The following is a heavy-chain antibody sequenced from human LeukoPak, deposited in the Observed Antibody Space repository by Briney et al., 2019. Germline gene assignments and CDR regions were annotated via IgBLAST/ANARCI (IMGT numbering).Heavy chain of an antibody. V-gene: IGHV3-30*02. CDR2: IRHDESNK. CDR1: GFVFSKNG. J-gene: IGHJ4*02. CDR3: AKIPLRITMIVVVSAPWFDY. D-gene: IGHD3-22*01. Sequence: GGSLRLSCATSGFVFSKNGMHWVRQAPGKGLEWVAFIRHDESNKYYADSVKGRFTISRDNSKNTLSLQMNSLRAEDTAVYYCAKIPLRITMIVVVSAPWFDYWGQGTLVTVSS.